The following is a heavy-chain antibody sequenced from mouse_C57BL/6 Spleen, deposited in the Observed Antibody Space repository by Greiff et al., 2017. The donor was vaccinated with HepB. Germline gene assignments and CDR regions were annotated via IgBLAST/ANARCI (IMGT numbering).Heavy chain of an antibody. V-gene: IGHV5-4*03. D-gene: IGHD2-2*01. J-gene: IGHJ1*03. Sequence: DVMLVESGGGLVKPGGSLKLSCAASGFTFSSYAMSWVRQTPEKRLEWVATISDGGSYTYYPDNVKGRFTISRDNAKNNLYLQMSHLKSEDTAMYYCASDTASTMVTKEYFDVWGTGTTVTVSS. CDR2: ISDGGSYT. CDR3: ASDTASTMVTKEYFDV. CDR1: GFTFSSYA.